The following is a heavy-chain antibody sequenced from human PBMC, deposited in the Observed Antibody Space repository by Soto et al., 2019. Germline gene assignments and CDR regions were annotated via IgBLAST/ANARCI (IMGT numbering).Heavy chain of an antibody. J-gene: IGHJ6*02. V-gene: IGHV1-69*01. CDR3: ARSHGSSTSLEIYYYYYYGMDV. Sequence: QVQLVQSGAEVKKPGSSVKVSCKASGGTFGSYAISWVRQAPGQGLEWMGGIIPIPGTANYAQKFQGRVTIAADESKSTAYMELSSLRSEDTAVYYCARSHGSSTSLEIYYYYYYGMDVWGQGTTVTVSS. D-gene: IGHD2-2*01. CDR1: GGTFGSYA. CDR2: IIPIPGTA.